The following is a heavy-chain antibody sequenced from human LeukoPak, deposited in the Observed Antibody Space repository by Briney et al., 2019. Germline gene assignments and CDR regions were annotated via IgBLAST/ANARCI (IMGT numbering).Heavy chain of an antibody. J-gene: IGHJ4*02. D-gene: IGHD3-10*01. V-gene: IGHV5-51*01. CDR1: GYSFTSYW. CDR2: IYPGDSDT. Sequence: GESLKISCKGSGYSFTSYWIGWVRQMPGKGLEWMGIIYPGDSDTRYSPSFQGQVIISADKSINTAYLQWSSLKASDTATYYCARHKEDYYGSGSYGLDYWGQGALVTVSS. CDR3: ARHKEDYYGSGSYGLDY.